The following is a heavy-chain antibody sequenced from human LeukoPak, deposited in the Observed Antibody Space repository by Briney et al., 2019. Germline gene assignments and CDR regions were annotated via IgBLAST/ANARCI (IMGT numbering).Heavy chain of an antibody. CDR1: GFTVSSNY. V-gene: IGHV3-53*01. CDR3: ARTIAVAGSFDY. Sequence: GGSLRLSCAASGFTVSSNYMSWVRQAPGKGLEWVSVIYSGGSTYYADSVKGRFTISRDNSKNTLYLQMNSLRAEDTAVYYCARTIAVAGSFDYWGQGTLVTVSS. CDR2: IYSGGST. D-gene: IGHD6-19*01. J-gene: IGHJ4*02.